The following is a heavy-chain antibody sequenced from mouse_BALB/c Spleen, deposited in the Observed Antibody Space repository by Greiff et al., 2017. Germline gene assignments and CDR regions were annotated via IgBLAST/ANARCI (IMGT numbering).Heavy chain of an antibody. CDR3: TTGGMGRFAY. Sequence: LQQPGSELVRPGASVKLSCKASGYTFTSYWMHWVKQRPGQGLEWIGNIYPGSGSTNYDEKFKSKATLTVDTSSSTAYMQLSSLTSEDSAVYYCTTGGMGRFAYWGQGTLVTVSA. V-gene: IGHV1S22*01. CDR1: GYTFTSYW. CDR2: IYPGSGST. D-gene: IGHD2-10*02. J-gene: IGHJ3*01.